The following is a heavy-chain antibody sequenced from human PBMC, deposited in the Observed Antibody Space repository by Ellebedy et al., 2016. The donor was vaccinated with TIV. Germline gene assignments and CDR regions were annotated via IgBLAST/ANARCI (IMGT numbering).Heavy chain of an antibody. CDR2: IKHDGSEK. J-gene: IGHJ3*02. V-gene: IGHV3-7*01. D-gene: IGHD4-17*01. Sequence: GGSLRLSXAASGFTFSNYWMHWVRQAPGRGLEWVANIKHDGSEKYYVDSVKGRFTVSRDNAKNSLFLQMSSLRVEDTAVYYCARNNHGAYGGGDAFDIWGQGTMVTVSS. CDR1: GFTFSNYW. CDR3: ARNNHGAYGGGDAFDI.